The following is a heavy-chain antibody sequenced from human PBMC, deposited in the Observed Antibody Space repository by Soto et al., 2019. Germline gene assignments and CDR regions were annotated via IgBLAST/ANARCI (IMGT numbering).Heavy chain of an antibody. V-gene: IGHV3-7*04. CDR3: ARDRYDILTGYYGDYYYYGMDV. J-gene: IGHJ6*02. CDR1: GFTFSSYW. CDR2: IKQDGSEK. Sequence: GSLRLSCAASGFTFSSYWMSWGRQAPGKGLEWVANIKQDGSEKYYVDSVKGRFTISRDNAKNSLYLQMNSLRAEDTAVYYCARDRYDILTGYYGDYYYYGMDVWGQGTTVTVSS. D-gene: IGHD3-9*01.